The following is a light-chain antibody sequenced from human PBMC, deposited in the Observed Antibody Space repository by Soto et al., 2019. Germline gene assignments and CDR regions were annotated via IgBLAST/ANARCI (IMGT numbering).Light chain of an antibody. J-gene: IGLJ2*01. CDR3: QSYDSSLSGYVV. CDR2: GNS. Sequence: QSVLTQPPSVSGAPGQRVTISCTGSSSNIGAGYDVHWYQQLPGTAPKLLIYGNSNRPSGVPDRFSGSKSGTSASLASTVLQAEDEADYYCQSYDSSLSGYVVFGGGTKLTVL. V-gene: IGLV1-40*01. CDR1: SSNIGAGYD.